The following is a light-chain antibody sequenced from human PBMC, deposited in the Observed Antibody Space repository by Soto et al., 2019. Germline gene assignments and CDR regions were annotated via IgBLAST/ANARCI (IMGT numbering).Light chain of an antibody. CDR3: RQTFSSPYT. V-gene: IGKV1-39*01. Sequence: DIQMTQSPSSLSASVGDRVTITCRASQIVRSNLNWYQQKPGKVPELLIYAASTLQPGVPSRFRGSGSGTDFTLTVSSLQPEDFATYHCRQTFSSPYTFDQGTKLEIE. CDR2: AAS. J-gene: IGKJ2*01. CDR1: QIVRSN.